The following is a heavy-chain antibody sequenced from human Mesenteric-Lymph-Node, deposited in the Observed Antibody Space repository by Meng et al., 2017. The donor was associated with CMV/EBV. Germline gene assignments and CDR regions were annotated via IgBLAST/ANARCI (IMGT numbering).Heavy chain of an antibody. CDR3: ARVPGIRTYLYYGMDV. J-gene: IGHJ6*02. CDR2: IIPILGIA. Sequence: SVKVSCKASGGTFSSYAISWVRQAPGQGLEWMGGIIPILGIANYAQKFQGRVTITADKSTSTAYMELSSLRSEYTAVYYCARVPGIRTYLYYGMDVWGQGTTVTVSS. D-gene: IGHD2/OR15-2a*01. CDR1: GGTFSSYA. V-gene: IGHV1-69*10.